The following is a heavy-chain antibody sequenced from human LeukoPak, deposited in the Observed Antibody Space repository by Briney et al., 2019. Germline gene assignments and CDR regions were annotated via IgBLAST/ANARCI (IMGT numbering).Heavy chain of an antibody. Sequence: SETLSLTCTVSGGSISSSSYYWGWVRQPPGKGLEWIGSIYYSGSTYYSPSLKSRIAISVDTSKNQFSLKLSSVTAADTAVYYGAGWPYYESSGYEDYWGQGTLVTVSS. CDR3: AGWPYYESSGYEDY. CDR1: GGSISSSSYY. CDR2: IYYSGST. J-gene: IGHJ4*02. D-gene: IGHD3-22*01. V-gene: IGHV4-39*01.